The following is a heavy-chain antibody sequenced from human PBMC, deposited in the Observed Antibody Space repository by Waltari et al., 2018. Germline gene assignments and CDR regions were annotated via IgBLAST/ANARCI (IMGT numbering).Heavy chain of an antibody. CDR1: GGSISSYY. Sequence: QVQLQESGPGLVKPSETLSLTCTDSGGSISSYYWSWIRQPPGKGLEWIGYIYYSGSTNYNPSLKSRVTISVDTSKNQFSLKLSSVTAADTAVYYCASSVPRWQTAFDIWGQGTMVTVSS. J-gene: IGHJ3*02. CDR2: IYYSGST. V-gene: IGHV4-59*01. CDR3: ASSVPRWQTAFDI.